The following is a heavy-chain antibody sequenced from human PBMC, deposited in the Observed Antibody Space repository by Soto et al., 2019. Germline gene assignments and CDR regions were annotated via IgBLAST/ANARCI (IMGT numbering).Heavy chain of an antibody. Sequence: QVQLVQSGAEVKKPGSSVKVSCKASGGTFSSYAISWVRQAPGQGLEWMGGIIPIFGTANYAQKFQGRVTITADESTSTAYMELSSLRSEDTAVYYSARGPLVQSTDIFTFDYWGQGTLVTVSS. CDR2: IIPIFGTA. J-gene: IGHJ4*02. V-gene: IGHV1-69*01. D-gene: IGHD1-26*01. CDR1: GGTFSSYA. CDR3: ARGPLVQSTDIFTFDY.